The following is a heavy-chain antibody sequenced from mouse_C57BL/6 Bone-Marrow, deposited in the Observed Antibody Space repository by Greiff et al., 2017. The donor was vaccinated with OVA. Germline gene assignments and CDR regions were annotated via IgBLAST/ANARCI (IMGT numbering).Heavy chain of an antibody. CDR2: IYPGSGST. CDR1: GYTFTSYW. D-gene: IGHD1-1*01. Sequence: QVQLQQPGAELVKPGASVKMSCKASGYTFTSYWITWVKQRPGQGLEWIGDIYPGSGSTNYNEKFKSKATLTVDKSSSTAYMQLSSLTSEDAAVYYCASAVVANWGQGTTLTVSS. CDR3: ASAVVAN. J-gene: IGHJ2*01. V-gene: IGHV1-55*01.